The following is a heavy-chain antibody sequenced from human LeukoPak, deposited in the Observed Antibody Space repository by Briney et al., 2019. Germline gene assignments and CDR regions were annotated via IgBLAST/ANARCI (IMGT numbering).Heavy chain of an antibody. CDR3: ASLHGGYYYDSSGPFDY. J-gene: IGHJ4*02. V-gene: IGHV4-59*01. CDR1: GGSISSYY. Sequence: SETLSLTCTVSGGSISSYYWSWIRQPPGKGLEWIGYIYYSGSTNYNPSLKSRVTISVDTSKNQFSLKLSSVTAADTAVYYCASLHGGYYYDSSGPFDYWGQGTLVTVSS. CDR2: IYYSGST. D-gene: IGHD3-22*01.